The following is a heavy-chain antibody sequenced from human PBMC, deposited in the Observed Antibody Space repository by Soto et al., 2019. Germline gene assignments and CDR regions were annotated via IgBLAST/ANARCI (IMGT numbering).Heavy chain of an antibody. CDR3: AKDRGVFGVVITSMDV. J-gene: IGHJ6*03. Sequence: GGSLRLSCTVSGFTFSSYAMSWVRQAPGKGLEWVSAISGSGGNTYYADSVKGRFTISRDNSKNTLYLLMNTLRAEDTAVYYCAKDRGVFGVVITSMDVWGKGTAVTVSS. CDR1: GFTFSSYA. V-gene: IGHV3-23*01. CDR2: ISGSGGNT. D-gene: IGHD3-3*01.